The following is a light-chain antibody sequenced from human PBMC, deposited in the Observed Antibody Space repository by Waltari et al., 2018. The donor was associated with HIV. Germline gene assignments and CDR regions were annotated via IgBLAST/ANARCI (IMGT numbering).Light chain of an antibody. V-gene: IGLV1-40*01. Sequence: QSVLTQPPSVSGAPGQRVTIPCTGSSSNIGAPSDVHWYQQFPGTAPKLLICGNSNPPSGVPDRFSGSRSGHSSCRAISGLQAEDEAQYYCQSFDSSLGGWVFGGGTKLTVL. CDR2: GNS. CDR1: SSNIGAPSD. CDR3: QSFDSSLGGWV. J-gene: IGLJ3*02.